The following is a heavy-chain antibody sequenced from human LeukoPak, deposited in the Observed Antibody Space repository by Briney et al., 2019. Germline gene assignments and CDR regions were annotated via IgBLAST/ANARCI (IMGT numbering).Heavy chain of an antibody. Sequence: SETLSLTCTVSGDSISGYYWSWIRQPAGKGLEWIGRIYTSGSTNYNPSLKSRVTMSVDTSKNQFSLKVSSVTAADTAIYYCARRLYDSSGYYLDYWGQGTLVTVSS. V-gene: IGHV4-4*07. D-gene: IGHD3-22*01. CDR1: GDSISGYY. CDR2: IYTSGST. J-gene: IGHJ4*02. CDR3: ARRLYDSSGYYLDY.